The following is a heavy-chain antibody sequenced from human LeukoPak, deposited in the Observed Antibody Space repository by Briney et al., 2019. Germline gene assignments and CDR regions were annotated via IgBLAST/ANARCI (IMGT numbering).Heavy chain of an antibody. Sequence: ASVKVSCKASGYTFTRYSMHWVRQAPGQGLEWMGIINPSSGSTSYAQKFQGRVTMTTDTSTSTVYMELTSLRSEDTAVYYCARHSGMDVWGKGSTVIVSS. V-gene: IGHV1-46*01. D-gene: IGHD3-10*01. CDR1: GYTFTRYS. CDR2: INPSSGST. CDR3: ARHSGMDV. J-gene: IGHJ6*04.